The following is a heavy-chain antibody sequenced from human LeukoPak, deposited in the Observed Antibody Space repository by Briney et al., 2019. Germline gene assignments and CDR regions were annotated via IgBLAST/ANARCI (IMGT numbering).Heavy chain of an antibody. J-gene: IGHJ4*02. CDR3: ARGGHGYCSSTSCPFFDY. Sequence: GGSLRLSCAASGFTFSSYAMHWVRQAPGKGLEWVAVISYDGSNKYYADSVKGRFTISRDNSKNTLYLQMNSLRAEDTAVYYCARGGHGYCSSTSCPFFDYWGQGTLVTVSS. V-gene: IGHV3-30-3*01. D-gene: IGHD2-2*03. CDR2: ISYDGSNK. CDR1: GFTFSSYA.